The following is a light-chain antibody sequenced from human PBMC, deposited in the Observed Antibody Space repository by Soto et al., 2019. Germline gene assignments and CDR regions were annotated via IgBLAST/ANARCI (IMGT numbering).Light chain of an antibody. J-gene: IGKJ2*01. Sequence: DIVMTQSPDSLAVSLGERATINCKSSQSVLYSSNNKNYLAWYQHKPGQPPKLLIYWASIREYGAPDRFTGSGSGTDFTLTISSLQAEDVAVYYCQQYYSHPLTFGQGTKLEIK. CDR3: QQYYSHPLT. CDR2: WAS. V-gene: IGKV4-1*01. CDR1: QSVLYSSNNKNY.